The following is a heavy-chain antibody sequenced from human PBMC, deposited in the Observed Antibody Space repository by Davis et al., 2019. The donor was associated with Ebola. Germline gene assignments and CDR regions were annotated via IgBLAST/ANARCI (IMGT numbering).Heavy chain of an antibody. V-gene: IGHV3-21*01. J-gene: IGHJ4*02. D-gene: IGHD2-2*01. CDR1: GFTVINYS. CDR3: ARSSYQPDY. CDR2: ISSSSSYI. Sequence: PGGSLRLSCAASGFTVINYSMNWVRQAPGKGLEWVSSISSSSSYIHYADSVKGRFTISRDNSKNSLYLQMNSLRAEDTAVYYCARSSYQPDYWGQGTLVTVSS.